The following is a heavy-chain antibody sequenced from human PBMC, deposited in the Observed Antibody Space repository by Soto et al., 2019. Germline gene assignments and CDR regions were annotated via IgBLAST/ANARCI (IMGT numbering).Heavy chain of an antibody. Sequence: VASVKVSCKASGGTFSSYAISWVRQAPGQGLEWMGGIIPIFGTANYAQKFQGRVTITADESTSTAYMELSSLRSEDTAVYYCARAILSSSWYTNWFDPWGQGTLVTVSS. V-gene: IGHV1-69*13. CDR2: IIPIFGTA. CDR1: GGTFSSYA. J-gene: IGHJ5*02. CDR3: ARAILSSSWYTNWFDP. D-gene: IGHD6-13*01.